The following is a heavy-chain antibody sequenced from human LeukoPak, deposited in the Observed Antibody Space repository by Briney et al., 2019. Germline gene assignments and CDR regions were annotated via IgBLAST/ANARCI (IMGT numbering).Heavy chain of an antibody. CDR3: ARWGSTSCYNY. J-gene: IGHJ4*02. Sequence: PGGSLRLSCAVSGFTFRTYALHWVRQAPGKGLEYVSAISTNGDGTYYADSVKGRFTISRDNSKNTLFLQMGSLRADDMAVYYCARWGSTSCYNYWGQGTLVTVSS. D-gene: IGHD2-2*01. CDR2: ISTNGDGT. CDR1: GFTFRTYA. V-gene: IGHV3-64*02.